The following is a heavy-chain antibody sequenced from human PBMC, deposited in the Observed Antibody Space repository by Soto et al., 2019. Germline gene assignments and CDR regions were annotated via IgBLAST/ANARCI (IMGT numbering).Heavy chain of an antibody. V-gene: IGHV3-23*01. CDR1: GFTFSSDA. D-gene: IGHD2-15*01. CDR3: AKVAPDILVLVAATQRLAALDI. J-gene: IGHJ3*02. CDR2: ISGSGGST. Sequence: PGGSLRLPCGASGFTFSSDAMSWVRQAPGKGLEWVSAISGSGGSTYYADSVKGRFTISRDNSKNTLYLQMISLRAEDTAVYYCAKVAPDILVLVAATQRLAALDIRGKRTMLTVS.